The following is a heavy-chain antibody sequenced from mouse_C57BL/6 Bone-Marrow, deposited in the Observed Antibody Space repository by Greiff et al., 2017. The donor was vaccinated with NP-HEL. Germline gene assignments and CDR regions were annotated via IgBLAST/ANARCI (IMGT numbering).Heavy chain of an antibody. D-gene: IGHD1-1*01. CDR1: GYTFTSYG. V-gene: IGHV1-81*01. CDR3: ARNYYGSSYGGY. Sequence: QVQLQQSGAELARPGAPVKLSCKASGYTFTSYGISWVKQRTGQGLEWIGEIYPRSGNTYYNEKFKGKATLTADKSSSTAYMELRSLTSEDSAVYFCARNYYGSSYGGYWGQGTTLTFSS. J-gene: IGHJ2*01. CDR2: IYPRSGNT.